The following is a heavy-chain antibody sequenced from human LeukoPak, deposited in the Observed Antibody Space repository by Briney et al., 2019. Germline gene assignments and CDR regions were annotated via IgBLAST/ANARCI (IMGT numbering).Heavy chain of an antibody. D-gene: IGHD4-23*01. J-gene: IGHJ4*02. CDR1: GYTFTGYY. Sequence: ASVKVSCKASGYTFTGYYMHWVRQAPGQGLGWMGWINPNSGGTNYAQKFQGRVTMTRDTSISTAYMELSRLRSDDTAVYYCARTYDYGGNSRFDYWGQGTLVTVSS. CDR2: INPNSGGT. V-gene: IGHV1-2*02. CDR3: ARTYDYGGNSRFDY.